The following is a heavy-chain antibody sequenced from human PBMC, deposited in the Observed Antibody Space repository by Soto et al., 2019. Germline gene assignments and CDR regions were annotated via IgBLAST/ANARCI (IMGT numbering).Heavy chain of an antibody. Sequence: GGSLRLSCAASGFTFSSYGMHWVRQAPGKGLEWVAVISYDGSNKYYADSVKGRFTISRDNSKNTLYLQMNSLRAEDTAVYYCAKDYYYDSSGYYYCYYGMDVWGQGTTVTVSS. CDR1: GFTFSSYG. J-gene: IGHJ6*02. D-gene: IGHD3-22*01. V-gene: IGHV3-30*18. CDR2: ISYDGSNK. CDR3: AKDYYYDSSGYYYCYYGMDV.